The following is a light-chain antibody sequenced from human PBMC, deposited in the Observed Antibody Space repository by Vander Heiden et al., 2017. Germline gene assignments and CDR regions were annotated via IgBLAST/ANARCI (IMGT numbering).Light chain of an antibody. CDR1: RSNIGSNT. CDR3: AAWDDSRNGVV. V-gene: IGLV1-44*01. J-gene: IGLJ2*01. CDR2: SHS. Sequence: QSVLTQPPSASVTPGQRVTISCSGSRSNIGSNTVNWYQQLPGTAPKLLIYSHSQRPSGVPDRFSGSKSGTSATLAISGLQSEDEADYYCAAWDDSRNGVVFGGGTKLTVL.